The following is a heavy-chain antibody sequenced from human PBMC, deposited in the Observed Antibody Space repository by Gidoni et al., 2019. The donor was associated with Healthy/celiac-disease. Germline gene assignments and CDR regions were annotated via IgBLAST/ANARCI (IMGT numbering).Heavy chain of an antibody. CDR3: AKPVPAAIWVDAFDI. CDR1: GFTFRRYA. D-gene: IGHD2-2*01. J-gene: IGHJ3*02. Sequence: EVQLLDAGGGLVQPGGSLRRSCAASGFTFRRYAMSWVRQAPGKELEWVSAISGSGGSTYYADSVKGRFTISRDNAKNTLYLQMNSLRAEDTAVYYCAKPVPAAIWVDAFDIWGQGTMVTVSS. CDR2: ISGSGGST. V-gene: IGHV3-23*01.